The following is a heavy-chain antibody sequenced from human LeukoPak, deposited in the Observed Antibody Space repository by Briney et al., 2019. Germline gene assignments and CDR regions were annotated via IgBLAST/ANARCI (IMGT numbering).Heavy chain of an antibody. Sequence: GGSLRLSCAASGFTFSSYAMHWVRQAPGKGLEWVAVISYDGSNKYYADSVKGRFTISRDNSKNTLYLQINSLRAEDTAVYYCARGLYSSSSYFDYWGQGTLVTVSS. D-gene: IGHD6-6*01. J-gene: IGHJ4*02. V-gene: IGHV3-30*04. CDR3: ARGLYSSSSYFDY. CDR1: GFTFSSYA. CDR2: ISYDGSNK.